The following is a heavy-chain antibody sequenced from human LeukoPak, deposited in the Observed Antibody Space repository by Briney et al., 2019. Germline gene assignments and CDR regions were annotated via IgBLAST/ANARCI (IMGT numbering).Heavy chain of an antibody. D-gene: IGHD6-13*01. J-gene: IGHJ6*03. V-gene: IGHV1-2*02. CDR2: INPNSGGT. CDR1: GYTFTDYY. CDR3: ARDLGYSRYYYYMDV. Sequence: ASVKVSCXASGYTFTDYYMHWVRQAHGQGLEWMGWINPNSGGTNYAQKFQGRVTMTRDTSISTAYMELSRLRSDDTAVYYCARDLGYSRYYYYMDVWGKGTTVTVSS.